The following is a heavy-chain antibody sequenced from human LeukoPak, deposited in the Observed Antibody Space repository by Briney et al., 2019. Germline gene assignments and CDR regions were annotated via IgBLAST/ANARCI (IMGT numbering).Heavy chain of an antibody. CDR2: INPGDSDT. CDR1: GSSFTSYW. CDR3: ATTRGGYDSSGYSSFDY. V-gene: IGHV5-51*01. J-gene: IGHJ4*02. D-gene: IGHD3-22*01. Sequence: GEPLKISCKASGSSFTSYWIGWVRQMRGKGLEWMGIINPGDSDTRYSPSFQGQVTISADKSISTAYLQSSSLKASDTAMYYCATTRGGYDSSGYSSFDYWGQRTLVTDSS.